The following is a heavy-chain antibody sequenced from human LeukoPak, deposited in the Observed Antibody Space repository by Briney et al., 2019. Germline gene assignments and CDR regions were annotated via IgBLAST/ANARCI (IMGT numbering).Heavy chain of an antibody. Sequence: GGSLRLSCAASGFTFDDYAMHWVRQAPGKGLEWLSGVSWNSDSIAYADSVKGRFTISRDNAKNSLYLQINSLSAEDTAVYYCAKDPSVYHGDFIIRWGQGTLVTVSS. CDR2: VSWNSDSI. J-gene: IGHJ4*02. V-gene: IGHV3-9*01. CDR1: GFTFDDYA. CDR3: AKDPSVYHGDFIIR. D-gene: IGHD4-17*01.